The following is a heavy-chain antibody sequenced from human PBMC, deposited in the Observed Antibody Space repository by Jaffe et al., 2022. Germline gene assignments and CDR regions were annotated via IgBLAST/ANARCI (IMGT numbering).Heavy chain of an antibody. D-gene: IGHD3-22*01. J-gene: IGHJ3*02. CDR1: GFTFGDYA. CDR2: IRSKAYGGTT. V-gene: IGHV3-49*04. Sequence: EVQLVESGGGLVQPGRSLRLSCTASGFTFGDYAMSWVRQAPGKGLEWVGFIRSKAYGGTTEYAASVKGRFTISRDDSKSIAYLQMNSLKTEDTAVYYCYSSGYYHDAFDIWGQGTMVTVSS. CDR3: YSSGYYHDAFDI.